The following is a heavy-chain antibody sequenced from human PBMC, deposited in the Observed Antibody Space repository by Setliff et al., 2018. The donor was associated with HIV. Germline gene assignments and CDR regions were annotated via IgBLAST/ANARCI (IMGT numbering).Heavy chain of an antibody. CDR3: ARSVIGYYYYGMDV. CDR2: INQDGSDA. J-gene: IGHJ6*02. Sequence: GSLRLSCAASGVIFNNLWMHWVRQVPGKGLVWIADINQDGSDANYAESVKGRFTISRDNAKNTHYLQMNSLRAEDTAVYYCARSVIGYYYYGMDVWGRGTLVTVSS. CDR1: GVIFNNLW. V-gene: IGHV3-74*01. D-gene: IGHD3-10*01.